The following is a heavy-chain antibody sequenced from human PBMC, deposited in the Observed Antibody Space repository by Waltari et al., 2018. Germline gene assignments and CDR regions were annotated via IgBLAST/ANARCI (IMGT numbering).Heavy chain of an antibody. J-gene: IGHJ6*02. CDR1: EYTFTSSY. Sequence: QVQLVQSGAEVKKPGASVKISCKTSEYTFTSSYIHWVRQAPGQGLEWMGIINPIGGSTSYAQKFQGRVTMTRDTSTSTVYMELSSLRSDDTAVYYCALDTGALWMDVWGQGTTVTVSS. CDR3: ALDTGALWMDV. D-gene: IGHD2-21*01. CDR2: INPIGGST. V-gene: IGHV1-46*01.